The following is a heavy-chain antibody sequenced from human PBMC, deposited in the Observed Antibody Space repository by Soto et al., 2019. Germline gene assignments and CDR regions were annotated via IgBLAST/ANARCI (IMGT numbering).Heavy chain of an antibody. Sequence: QVQLQQWGAGLLKTSETLSLTCAVSGGSFSGYSWTWIRQPPGTGLEWIGEINHSGSTNYNPPLKRRVTISVATSTNQFSLKLTSVTAADAAVYYCARDKITGLFDYWGQGTLVNVSS. CDR1: GGSFSGYS. V-gene: IGHV4-34*01. J-gene: IGHJ4*02. CDR2: INHSGST. D-gene: IGHD2-8*02. CDR3: ARDKITGLFDY.